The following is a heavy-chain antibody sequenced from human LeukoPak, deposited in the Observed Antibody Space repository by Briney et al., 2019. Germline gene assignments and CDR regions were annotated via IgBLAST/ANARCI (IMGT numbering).Heavy chain of an antibody. V-gene: IGHV3-30*04. J-gene: IGHJ4*02. CDR2: ISYDGSNK. CDR1: GFTFSSYA. Sequence: GGSLRLSCAASGFTFSSYAMHWVRQAPGKGLEWVAVISYDGSNKYYADSVKGRFTISRDNSKNTLYLQMNSLRAEDTAVYYCAKDRILTSYYYDSSGYYWGQGTLVTVSS. D-gene: IGHD3-22*01. CDR3: AKDRILTSYYYDSSGYY.